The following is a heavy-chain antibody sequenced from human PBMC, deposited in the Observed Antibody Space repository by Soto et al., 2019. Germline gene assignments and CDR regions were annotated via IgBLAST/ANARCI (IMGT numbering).Heavy chain of an antibody. CDR2: IYGGGNGP. CDR1: GFTFSDFA. J-gene: IGHJ4*02. V-gene: IGHV3-23*01. Sequence: EVQVLESGGGLVQPGGSLRLSCAATGFTFSDFAMSWVRQAPGKGLEWVSRIYGGGNGPHYADSVKGRVTISRDNSKSKWYLQMNTLRAENTAVYYCAKMEGMDPWAYSFDYWGQGTLVTVSS. CDR3: AKMEGMDPWAYSFDY. D-gene: IGHD2-2*03.